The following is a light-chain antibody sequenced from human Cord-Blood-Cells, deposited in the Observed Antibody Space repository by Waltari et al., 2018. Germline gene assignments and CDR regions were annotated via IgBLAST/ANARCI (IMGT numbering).Light chain of an antibody. CDR1: HIGSKR. V-gene: IGLV3-21*03. CDR3: QVWDSSSDHVV. Sequence: SYVLNQPPSVSVAPGKTARITCGGHHIGSKRLPWYQQKPGQAPVLSVYDASDRPPGIPGRFSGSNSGNTATLTISRVEAGDEADYYCQVWDSSSDHVVFGGGTKLTVL. J-gene: IGLJ2*01. CDR2: DAS.